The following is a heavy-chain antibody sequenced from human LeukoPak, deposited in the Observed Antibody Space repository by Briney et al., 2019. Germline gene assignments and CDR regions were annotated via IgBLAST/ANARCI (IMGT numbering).Heavy chain of an antibody. V-gene: IGHV3-21*05. CDR1: GFTFSRYG. J-gene: IGHJ4*02. D-gene: IGHD3-10*01. CDR2: ISGSSSFT. CDR3: ARWFGSGSYYGY. Sequence: GGSLRLSCAASGFTFSRYGMNWVRQAPGKGLEWVSYISGSSSFTKYADSVKGRFTISRDNAKNSLHLQMSGLRAEDTAVYYCARWFGSGSYYGYWGQGTLVTVSS.